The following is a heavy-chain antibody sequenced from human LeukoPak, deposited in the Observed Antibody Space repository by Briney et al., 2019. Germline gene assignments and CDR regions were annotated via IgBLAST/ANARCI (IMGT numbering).Heavy chain of an antibody. CDR3: AREDSSGWYVWFDP. CDR1: GFTFRSYE. CDR2: ISSSGSTI. D-gene: IGHD6-19*01. Sequence: GGSLRLSCAASGFTFRSYEMNWVRQAPGKGLEWVSYISSSGSTIYYADSVKGRFTISRDNAKNSLYLQMNSLRAEDTAVYYCAREDSSGWYVWFDPWGQGTLVTVSS. J-gene: IGHJ5*02. V-gene: IGHV3-48*03.